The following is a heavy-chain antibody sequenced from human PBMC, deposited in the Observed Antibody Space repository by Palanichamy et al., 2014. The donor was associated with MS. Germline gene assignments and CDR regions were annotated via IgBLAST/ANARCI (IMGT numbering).Heavy chain of an antibody. D-gene: IGHD3-22*01. CDR1: GFTFTSCA. J-gene: IGHJ4*02. CDR2: ISYDGTSK. Sequence: QVQLVESGGGVVQPGRSLRLSCAASGFTFTSCAMHWVRQAPGRGLEWVALISYDGTSKYYADSVKGRFTISRDTSKNTLYLQMNSLRAEDTAVYYCARGIYDSTGPTGYWGQGTLVTVSS. CDR3: ARGIYDSTGPTGY. V-gene: IGHV3-30-3*01.